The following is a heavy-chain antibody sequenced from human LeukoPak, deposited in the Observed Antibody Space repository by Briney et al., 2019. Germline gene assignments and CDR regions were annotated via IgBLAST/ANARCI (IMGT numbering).Heavy chain of an antibody. CDR1: GFTFSSYG. CDR2: IWYDGSNK. V-gene: IGHV3-33*01. Sequence: GGCVRLSCAASGFTFSSYGMHWARQAPGKGLEWVAVIWYDGSNKYYADSVKGRFTISRDNSKNTLYLQMNSLRAEDTAVYYCARDPYGSGSYGDYWGQASLVSVSS. CDR3: ARDPYGSGSYGDY. D-gene: IGHD3-10*01. J-gene: IGHJ4*01.